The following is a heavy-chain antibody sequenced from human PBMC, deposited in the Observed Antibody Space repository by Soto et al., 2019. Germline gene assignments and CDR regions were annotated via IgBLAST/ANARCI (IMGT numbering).Heavy chain of an antibody. V-gene: IGHV3-23*01. D-gene: IGHD3-3*01. CDR3: AKVTYDFWSGYLDH. CDR2: ITASGGST. J-gene: IGHJ4*02. Sequence: QLLESGGGLVQPGKSLTLSCAASGFTFGRYAFSWVRQVPGKGLEWVSAITASGGSTYYADSVRGRLTISRDNFNNTVCLKMNNVRSEDTARYYCAKVTYDFWSGYLDHWGQGVLVTVSS. CDR1: GFTFGRYA.